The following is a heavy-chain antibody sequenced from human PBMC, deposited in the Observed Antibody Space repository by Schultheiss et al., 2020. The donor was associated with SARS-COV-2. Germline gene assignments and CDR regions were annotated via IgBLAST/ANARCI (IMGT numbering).Heavy chain of an antibody. V-gene: IGHV1-2*06. D-gene: IGHD2-2*01. Sequence: ASVKVSCKASGYTFTGYYMHWVRQAPGQGLEWMGRINPNSGGTNYAQKFQGRVTMTTDTSTSTAYMELRSLRSDDTAVYYCARDLTWNQLFLGYYYYYMDVWGKGTTVTVSS. CDR2: INPNSGGT. J-gene: IGHJ6*03. CDR3: ARDLTWNQLFLGYYYYYMDV. CDR1: GYTFTGYY.